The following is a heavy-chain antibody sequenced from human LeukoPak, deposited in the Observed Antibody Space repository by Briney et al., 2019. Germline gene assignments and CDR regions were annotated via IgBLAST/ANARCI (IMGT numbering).Heavy chain of an antibody. CDR1: GGSISSGSYY. CDR2: IYTSGTT. V-gene: IGHV4-61*02. J-gene: IGHJ4*02. D-gene: IGHD3-10*01. Sequence: SETLSLTCTVSGGSISSGSYYWSWIRQPAGQGLEWIGRIYTSGTTNYNPSLKSRVIISVDTSKNQFSLRLNSVTAADTAVYYCAVEDYFNFYFDYWGQGTLVTVSS. CDR3: AVEDYFNFYFDY.